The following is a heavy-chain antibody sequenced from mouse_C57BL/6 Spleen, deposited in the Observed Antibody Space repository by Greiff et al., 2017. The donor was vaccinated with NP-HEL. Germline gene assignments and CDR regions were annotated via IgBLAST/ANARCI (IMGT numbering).Heavy chain of an antibody. CDR3: ARPLTTVVATDWYFDV. D-gene: IGHD1-1*01. V-gene: IGHV5-17*01. CDR2: ISSGSSTI. Sequence: EVKVVESGGGLVKPGGSLKLSCAASGFTFSDYGMHWVRQAPEKGLEWVAYISSGSSTIYYADTVKGRFTISRDNAKNTLFLQMTSLRSEDTAMYYCARPLTTVVATDWYFDVWGTGTTVTVSS. CDR1: GFTFSDYG. J-gene: IGHJ1*03.